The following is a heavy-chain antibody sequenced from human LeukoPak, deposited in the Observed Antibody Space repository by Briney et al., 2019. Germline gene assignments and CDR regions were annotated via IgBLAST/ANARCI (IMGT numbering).Heavy chain of an antibody. CDR1: GYTFTGYY. J-gene: IGHJ3*02. V-gene: IGHV1-2*06. CDR3: ARGQHEILYYDFWSGYYLSNAFGI. D-gene: IGHD3-3*01. Sequence: ASVKVSCKASGYTFTGYYMHWVRQAPGQGLEWMGRINPNSGGTNYAQKFQGRVTMTRDTSISTAYMELSRLRSDDTAVYYCARGQHEILYYDFWSGYYLSNAFGIWGQGTMVTVSS. CDR2: INPNSGGT.